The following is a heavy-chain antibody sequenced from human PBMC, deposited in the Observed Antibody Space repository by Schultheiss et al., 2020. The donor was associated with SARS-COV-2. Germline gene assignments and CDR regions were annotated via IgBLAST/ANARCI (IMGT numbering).Heavy chain of an antibody. CDR1: GGSISSYY. CDR3: AREERRAFDP. D-gene: IGHD6-25*01. CDR2: INHSGST. Sequence: SQTLSLTCTVSGGSISSYYWSWIRQPPGKGLEWIGEINHSGSTNYNPSLKSRVTISVDTSKNQFSLKLSSVTAADTAVYYCAREERRAFDPWGQGTLVTVSS. J-gene: IGHJ5*02. V-gene: IGHV4-34*01.